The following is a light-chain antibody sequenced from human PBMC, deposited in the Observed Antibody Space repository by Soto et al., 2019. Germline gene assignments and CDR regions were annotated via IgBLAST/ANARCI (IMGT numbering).Light chain of an antibody. CDR2: EGS. J-gene: IGLJ1*01. CDR1: SSDVGTYNL. CDR3: CSYAAGSAPYV. V-gene: IGLV2-23*01. Sequence: QSVLTQPASVSGSPGQSITISCTGTSSDVGTYNLVSWYQQHPGKAPKLMLYEGSKRPSGVSNRFSGSNSGNTASLTISGLQAEAEADYYCCSYAAGSAPYVFGTGTKLTVL.